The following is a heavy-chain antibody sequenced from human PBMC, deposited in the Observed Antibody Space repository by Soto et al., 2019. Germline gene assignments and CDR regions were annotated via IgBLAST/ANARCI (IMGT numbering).Heavy chain of an antibody. J-gene: IGHJ4*02. Sequence: QVQLVQSGAEVKKPGASVKFSCTASGYTFTSYDINWVRQATGQGLEWMGGMNPNSANTGDAQKFQGSVTMTMNTTISTAYIELTRLRSEYTAVYYCASERAVAGFDSWGQGTLVTVSS. CDR1: GYTFTSYD. CDR2: MNPNSANT. V-gene: IGHV1-8*01. D-gene: IGHD6-19*01. CDR3: ASERAVAGFDS.